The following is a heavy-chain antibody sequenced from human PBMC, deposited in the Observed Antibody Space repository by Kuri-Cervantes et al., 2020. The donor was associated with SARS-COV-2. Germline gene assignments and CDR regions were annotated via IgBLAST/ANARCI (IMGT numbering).Heavy chain of an antibody. CDR1: GYTFTSYA. CDR2: INAGNGNT. V-gene: IGHV1-3*01. D-gene: IGHD5-12*01. J-gene: IGHJ6*02. CDR3: ASEGLDIVATDDPYYYYGMDV. Sequence: ASVKVSCKASGYTFTSYAMHWVRQAPGQRLEWMGWINAGNGNTKYSQKFQGRVTITRDTSASTAYMELSSLRSEDTAVYYWASEGLDIVATDDPYYYYGMDVWGQGTTVTVSS.